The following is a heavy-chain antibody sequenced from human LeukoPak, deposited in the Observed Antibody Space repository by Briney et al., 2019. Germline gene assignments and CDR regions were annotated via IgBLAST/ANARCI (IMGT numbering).Heavy chain of an antibody. J-gene: IGHJ3*02. CDR2: IFSSVST. V-gene: IGHV4-59*01. CDR3: ARGRLEIGYHSNDGFDI. Sequence: SETPPIICTKCAGYSFTYYWSWFRRHLGGELVESGYIFSSVSTKINPSVSTRVTMSVDTSRNQFSLTLSSVAAAETAVYYCARGRLEIGYHSNDGFDIWGQGKMGTVSS. D-gene: IGHD3-22*01. CDR1: AGYSFTYY.